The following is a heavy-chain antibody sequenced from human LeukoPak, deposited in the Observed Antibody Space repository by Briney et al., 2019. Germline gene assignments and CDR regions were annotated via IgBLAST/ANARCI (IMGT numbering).Heavy chain of an antibody. CDR2: IYSTGST. CDR1: SHSISSTY. D-gene: IGHD6-13*01. V-gene: IGHV4-4*07. CDR3: ARQIASAGTAGFAF. J-gene: IGHJ4*02. Sequence: SESLSLTCTVSSHSISSTYSTWVRHPAGKGLEWIWRIYSTGSTNYNPSLKSRVTMSVDTSKSQFSLRLRSVPAADTAVYYCARQIASAGTAGFAFWGQGALVTVSS.